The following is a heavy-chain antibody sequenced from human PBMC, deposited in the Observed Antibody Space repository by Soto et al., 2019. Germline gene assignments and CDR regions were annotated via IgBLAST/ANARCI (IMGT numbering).Heavy chain of an antibody. Sequence: GGSLRLSCAASGFTFSSYALSWVRQAPGKGLEWVSAISANGQGIYYADSVRGRFTISRDNSKNTIFLHMDSLRAEDTAVYYCAKDRNYPRDQFHYWGQGTLVTVSS. J-gene: IGHJ4*02. CDR3: AKDRNYPRDQFHY. D-gene: IGHD1-7*01. CDR2: ISANGQGI. CDR1: GFTFSSYA. V-gene: IGHV3-23*01.